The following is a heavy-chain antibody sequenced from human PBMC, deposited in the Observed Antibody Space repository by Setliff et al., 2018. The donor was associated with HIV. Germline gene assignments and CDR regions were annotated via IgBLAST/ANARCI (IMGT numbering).Heavy chain of an antibody. J-gene: IGHJ4*02. Sequence: TLSLTCVVSDDSFSNYDWTWIRQSPGKALEWIGYISSSGTTNYNPSLRSRVTISMETSNTRFSLWLRSATAADTATYFCARLGRAIDHGGSSLRLDFWGQGMLVTVSS. D-gene: IGHD2-21*01. V-gene: IGHV4-4*09. CDR3: ARLGRAIDHGGSSLRLDF. CDR1: DDSFSNYD. CDR2: ISSSGTT.